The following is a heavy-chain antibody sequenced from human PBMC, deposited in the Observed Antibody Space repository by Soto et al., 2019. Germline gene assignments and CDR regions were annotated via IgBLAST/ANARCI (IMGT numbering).Heavy chain of an antibody. J-gene: IGHJ4*02. D-gene: IGHD4-17*01. Sequence: GASVKVSFKASGGAFGRYSVSWVRQAPGQGLEWIGGVIPVFNTSNYSLKFQGRVAIFADLSTSTVFMELRSLRSEDTALYYCARGDEMTAVTIFEYWGQGTLVTVSS. V-gene: IGHV1-69*13. CDR3: ARGDEMTAVTIFEY. CDR2: VIPVFNTS. CDR1: GGAFGRYS.